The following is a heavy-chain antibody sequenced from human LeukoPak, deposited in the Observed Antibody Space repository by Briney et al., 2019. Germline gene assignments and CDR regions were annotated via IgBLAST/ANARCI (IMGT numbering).Heavy chain of an antibody. V-gene: IGHV3-13*04. Sequence: GGSLRLSCAASGFTFSIYDMHWVRQTTGKGLEWVSAITTAGDTYYLGSAKGRFTISRENARNSLYLQMNSLRVEDTAVYYCARATAGFDSWGQGTLVTVSS. CDR1: GFTFSIYD. CDR3: ARATAGFDS. CDR2: ITTAGDT. D-gene: IGHD6-13*01. J-gene: IGHJ4*02.